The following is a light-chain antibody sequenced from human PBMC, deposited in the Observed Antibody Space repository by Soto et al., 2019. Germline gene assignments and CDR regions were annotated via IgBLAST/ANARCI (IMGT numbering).Light chain of an antibody. Sequence: QPVLTQSSSASASLGSSVTLTCTLSSGHSSYIIAWHQQQPGKAPRYLMKLEGSGSYNKGSGVPDRFSGSGSGADRYLTISNLQFEDEADYYCETWDSDTRVFGGGTKLTVL. V-gene: IGLV4-60*02. J-gene: IGLJ3*02. CDR1: SGHSSYI. CDR3: ETWDSDTRV. CDR2: LEGSGSY.